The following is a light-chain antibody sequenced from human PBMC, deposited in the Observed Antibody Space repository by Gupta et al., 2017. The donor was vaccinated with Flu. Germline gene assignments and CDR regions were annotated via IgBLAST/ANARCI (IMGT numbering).Light chain of an antibody. V-gene: IGLV2-14*01. Sequence: QSALTQPASVSGSPGQSITVACAGTSSDIGAYNCVSWYQHHPGTAPILILFEVYSRPSGISDRCSGSKSGTTDSLTISGLQADDEAYYDCNSWTNRETLVFGTGTKLTVL. CDR2: EVY. CDR1: SSDIGAYNC. CDR3: NSWTNRETLV. J-gene: IGLJ1*01.